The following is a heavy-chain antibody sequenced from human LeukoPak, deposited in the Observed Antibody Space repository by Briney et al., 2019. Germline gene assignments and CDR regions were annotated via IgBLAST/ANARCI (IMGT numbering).Heavy chain of an antibody. CDR3: ASRGIAVAGTRVFDP. V-gene: IGHV3-11*01. CDR1: GLTFSDYY. D-gene: IGHD6-19*01. Sequence: GGSLRLSCAASGLTFSDYYMSWIRQAPGKGLEGVSYISSSGSTIYYADSVKGRFTISRDNAKNSLYLQMNSLRAEDTAVYYCASRGIAVAGTRVFDPWGQGTLVTVSS. CDR2: ISSSGSTI. J-gene: IGHJ5*02.